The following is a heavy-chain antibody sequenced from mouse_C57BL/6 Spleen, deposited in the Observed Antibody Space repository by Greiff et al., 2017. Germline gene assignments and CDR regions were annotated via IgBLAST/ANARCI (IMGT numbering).Heavy chain of an antibody. CDR3: ARDDYDYYAMDY. J-gene: IGHJ4*01. V-gene: IGHV5-17*01. CDR2: ISSGSSTI. CDR1: GFTFSDYG. Sequence: DVQLQESGGGLVKPGGSLKLSCAASGFTFSDYGMHWVRQAPEKGLEWVAYISSGSSTIYYADTVKGRFTISRDNAKNTLFLQMTSLRSEDTAMYYCARDDYDYYAMDYWGQGTSVTVSS. D-gene: IGHD2-4*01.